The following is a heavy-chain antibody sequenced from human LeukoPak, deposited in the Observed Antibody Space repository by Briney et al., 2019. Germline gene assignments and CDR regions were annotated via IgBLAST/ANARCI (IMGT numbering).Heavy chain of an antibody. V-gene: IGHV3-30*02. CDR1: GFTFSSYG. J-gene: IGHJ4*02. CDR3: AKDSGSAITYYYDSSGYFDY. CDR2: IRYDGSNK. Sequence: PGGSLRLSCAASGFTFSSYGMHWVRQAPGKGLEWVAFIRYDGSNKYYADSVKGRFTISRDNSKNTLYLQMNSLRAEDTAVYYCAKDSGSAITYYYDSSGYFDYWGQGTLVTVSS. D-gene: IGHD3-22*01.